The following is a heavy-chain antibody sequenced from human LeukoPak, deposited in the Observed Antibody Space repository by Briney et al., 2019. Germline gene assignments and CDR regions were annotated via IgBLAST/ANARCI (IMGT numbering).Heavy chain of an antibody. Sequence: SETLSLTCAVYGGSLSGYYWSWIRQPPGKGLEWIGEINHSGSTNYNPSLKSRVTISVDTSKNQFSLKLSSVTAADTAVYYCARGRYGGKGAAYFDYWGQGTLVTVSS. D-gene: IGHD4-23*01. CDR3: ARGRYGGKGAAYFDY. CDR2: INHSGST. J-gene: IGHJ4*02. CDR1: GGSLSGYY. V-gene: IGHV4-34*01.